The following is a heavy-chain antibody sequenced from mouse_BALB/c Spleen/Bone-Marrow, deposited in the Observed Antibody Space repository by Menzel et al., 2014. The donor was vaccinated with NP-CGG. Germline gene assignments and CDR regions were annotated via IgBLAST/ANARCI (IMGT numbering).Heavy chain of an antibody. Sequence: EQGVESGPGLVAPSQSLSITCTVSGFSLTGYGVSWVRQPPGKGLEWLGMIWGDGSTDYNSALKSRLNISKDNSKSQVFLKMSSLQTDDTARYYCARFYYFLDYCGQGTTLAVSS. D-gene: IGHD1-1*01. CDR3: ARFYYFLDY. J-gene: IGHJ2*01. CDR1: GFSLTGYG. CDR2: IWGDGST. V-gene: IGHV2-6-7*01.